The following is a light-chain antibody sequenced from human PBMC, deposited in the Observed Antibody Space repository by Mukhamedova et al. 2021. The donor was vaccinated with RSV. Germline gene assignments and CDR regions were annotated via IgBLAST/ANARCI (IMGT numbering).Light chain of an antibody. CDR3: CSYSGTYTLL. V-gene: IGLV2-11*03. CDR2: DVA. Sequence: YQQHPGKAPKLIIYDVAKRPSGVPARFSGSKSGNTASLTISGLQAEDDGDYYCCSYSGTYTLLFVGGTKVTVL. J-gene: IGLJ2*01.